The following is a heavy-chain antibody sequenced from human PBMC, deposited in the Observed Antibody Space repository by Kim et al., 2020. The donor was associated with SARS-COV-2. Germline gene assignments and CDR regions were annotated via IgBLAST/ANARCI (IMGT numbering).Heavy chain of an antibody. CDR2: ST. V-gene: IGHV4-59*01. Sequence: STNYHPSLKRRVTISVDTSKNQFSRKLSSVTAADTAVYYCARDSAASFDYWGQGTLVTVSS. CDR3: ARDSAASFDY. J-gene: IGHJ4*02. D-gene: IGHD2-15*01.